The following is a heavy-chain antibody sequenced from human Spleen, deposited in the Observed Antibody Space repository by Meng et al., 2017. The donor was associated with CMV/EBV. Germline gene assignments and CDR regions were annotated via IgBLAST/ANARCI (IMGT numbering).Heavy chain of an antibody. D-gene: IGHD6-6*01. CDR2: INPNSGGT. CDR1: GYTFTGYY. Sequence: ASVKVSCKASGYTFTGYYMHWVRQAPGQGLEWMGWINPNSGGTNFAQKFQGRVTMTRDTSISTAYMELRSLESDDTAVYYCASPRRGAFDIWGQGTMVTVSS. J-gene: IGHJ3*02. CDR3: ASPRRGAFDI. V-gene: IGHV1-2*02.